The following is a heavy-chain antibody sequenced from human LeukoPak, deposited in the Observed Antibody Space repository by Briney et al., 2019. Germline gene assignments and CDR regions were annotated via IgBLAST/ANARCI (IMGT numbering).Heavy chain of an antibody. CDR3: ARHAGMGYSSGWYFFDY. V-gene: IGHV4-39*01. CDR1: GGSISSSSYY. D-gene: IGHD6-19*01. J-gene: IGHJ4*02. Sequence: SETLSLTCTVSGGSISSSSYYWGWIRQPPGKGLEWIGSIYYSGSTYYNPSLKSRVTISVGTSKNQFSLKLSSVTAADTAVYYCARHAGMGYSSGWYFFDYWGQGTLVTVSS. CDR2: IYYSGST.